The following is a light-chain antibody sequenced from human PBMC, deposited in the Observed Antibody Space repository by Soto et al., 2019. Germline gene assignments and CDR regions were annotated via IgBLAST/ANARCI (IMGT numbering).Light chain of an antibody. V-gene: IGLV1-44*01. CDR1: SSNIGGNT. CDR2: ANS. J-gene: IGLJ1*01. Sequence: SVLTQPPSASGTPGQRVTISCSGSSSNIGGNTVNWYQQLPGTAPKLLIYANSQRPSGVPDRFSGSKSGTSASLAISGLQSGDEADYYCAAWDDSLNGHVFGTGTKVTV. CDR3: AAWDDSLNGHV.